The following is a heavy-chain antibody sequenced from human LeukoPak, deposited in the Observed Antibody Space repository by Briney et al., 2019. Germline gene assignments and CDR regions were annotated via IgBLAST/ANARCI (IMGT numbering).Heavy chain of an antibody. J-gene: IGHJ4*02. CDR3: ASRRIWGYTGLN. V-gene: IGHV3-11*04. CDR1: GFTFSDYY. D-gene: IGHD5-18*01. CDR2: ISSSGSTI. Sequence: AGGSLRLSCAASGFTFSDYYMSWIRQAPGKGLEWVSYISSSGSTIYYADSVKGRFTISRDNAKNSLYLQMNSLRAGDTAVYYCASRRIWGYTGLNWGQGTLVTVSS.